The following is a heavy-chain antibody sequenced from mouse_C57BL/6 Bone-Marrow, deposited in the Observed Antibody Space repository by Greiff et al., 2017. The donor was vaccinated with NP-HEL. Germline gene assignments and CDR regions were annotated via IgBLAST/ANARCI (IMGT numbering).Heavy chain of an antibody. CDR2: IYPGSGST. CDR3: AREGYYDYSWFAY. V-gene: IGHV1-55*01. J-gene: IGHJ3*01. Sequence: QVQLKQPGAELVKPGASVKMSCKASGYTFTSYWITWVKQRPGQGLEWIGDIYPGSGSTNYNEKFKSKATLTVDTSSSTAYMQLSSLTSEDSAVYYCAREGYYDYSWFAYWGQGTLVTVSA. D-gene: IGHD2-4*01. CDR1: GYTFTSYW.